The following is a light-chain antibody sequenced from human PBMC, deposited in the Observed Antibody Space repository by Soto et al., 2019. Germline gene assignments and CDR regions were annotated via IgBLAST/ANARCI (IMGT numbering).Light chain of an antibody. V-gene: IGKV1-5*01. CDR2: DAY. J-gene: IGKJ3*01. Sequence: DIQMTQSPSTLSASVGDRVTITCRASQSISSWLAWYQQKPGKAPKLLIYDAYSLESGIPSRFSGSESGTEYTLPISSLQPDDFSTYYCQQYNSYSGFTFGPKTKVDIK. CDR3: QQYNSYSGFT. CDR1: QSISSW.